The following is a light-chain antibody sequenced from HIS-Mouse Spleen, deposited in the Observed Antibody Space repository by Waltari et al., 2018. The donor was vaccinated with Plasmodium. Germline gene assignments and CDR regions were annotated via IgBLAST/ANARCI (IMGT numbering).Light chain of an antibody. CDR2: GAS. J-gene: IGKJ5*01. CDR1: QSVSSN. Sequence: EIVMTQYPATLSVSPGERATLSCRASQSVSSNLAWYQQKPGQAPRLLIYGASIRATGIPARFSGSGSGTEFTLTISILQSEDFAVYYCQQYNNWPITFGQGTRLEIK. V-gene: IGKV3D-15*03. CDR3: QQYNNWPIT.